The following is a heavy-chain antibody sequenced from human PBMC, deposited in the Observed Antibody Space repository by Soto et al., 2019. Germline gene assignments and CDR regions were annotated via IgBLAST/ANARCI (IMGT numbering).Heavy chain of an antibody. CDR1: FTFSMYS. CDR3: TRDQGGSYDSWFDP. V-gene: IGHV3-21*01. Sequence: EVQVVESGGGLVQPGGSLRLSCSFTFSMYSMNWVRQAPGKGLEWVASISSVGDYIKYADSVKGRFTISRDNAKNSVSLQMNSLRVDDTAIYFCTRDQGGSYDSWFDPWGQGTLVTVSS. CDR2: ISSVGDYI. D-gene: IGHD1-26*01. J-gene: IGHJ5*02.